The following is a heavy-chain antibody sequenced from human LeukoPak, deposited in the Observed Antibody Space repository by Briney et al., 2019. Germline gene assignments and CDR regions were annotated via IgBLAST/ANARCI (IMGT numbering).Heavy chain of an antibody. CDR3: ARSRAEWELPCFDY. Sequence: ASVKVSCKASGGTFSSYAISWVRQAPGQGPEWMGWINPNSGGTNYAQKFQGRVTMTRDTSISTAYMELSRLRSDDTAVYYCARSRAEWELPCFDYWGQGTLVTVSS. J-gene: IGHJ4*02. CDR1: GGTFSSYA. CDR2: INPNSGGT. D-gene: IGHD1-26*01. V-gene: IGHV1-2*02.